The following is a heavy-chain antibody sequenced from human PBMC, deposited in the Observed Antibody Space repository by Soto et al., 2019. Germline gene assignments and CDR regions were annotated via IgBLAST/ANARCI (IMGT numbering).Heavy chain of an antibody. D-gene: IGHD1-1*01. CDR2: IKQGGSEK. CDR1: GFIFSSYW. V-gene: IGHV3-7*01. J-gene: IGHJ4*02. CDR3: ARVGWNWNDFDY. Sequence: EVQLVESGGGLVQPGGSLRLSCAASGFIFSSYWMTWVRQAPGKGMEWVSNIKQGGSEKYYVDSVKGRFTISRDNAKNSLYLQMNSLRAEDTAVYYCARVGWNWNDFDYWGQGTLVTVSS.